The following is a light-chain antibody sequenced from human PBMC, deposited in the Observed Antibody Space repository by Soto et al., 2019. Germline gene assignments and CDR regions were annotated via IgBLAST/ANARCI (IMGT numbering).Light chain of an antibody. CDR3: QQYDDSPYA. CDR1: QSISYNY. V-gene: IGKV3-20*01. CDR2: DAS. J-gene: IGKJ2*01. Sequence: EIVLTQSPGILSLSPGERATLSCRASQSISYNYLAWYQHKPGQAPRLLIYDASTRATAIPDRFSGSGSGTDFTLTISSLEPEDFAVYYCQQYDDSPYAFGQGTKLEIK.